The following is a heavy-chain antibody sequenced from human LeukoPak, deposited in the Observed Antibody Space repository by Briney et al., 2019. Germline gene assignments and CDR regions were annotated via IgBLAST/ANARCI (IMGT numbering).Heavy chain of an antibody. V-gene: IGHV4-38-2*01. CDR2: IYHSGST. CDR1: GYSISSGYY. Sequence: SGTLSLTCAVSGYSISSGYYWGWIRQPPGKGLEWIGSIYHSGSTYYNPSLKSRVTISVDTSKNQFSLKLSSVTAADTAVYYCARGVRGVKTYFDYWGQGTLVTVSS. CDR3: ARGVRGVKTYFDY. J-gene: IGHJ4*02. D-gene: IGHD3-10*01.